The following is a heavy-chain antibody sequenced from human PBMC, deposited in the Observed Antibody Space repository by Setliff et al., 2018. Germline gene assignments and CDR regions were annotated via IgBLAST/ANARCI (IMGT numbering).Heavy chain of an antibody. CDR1: GASITNINYY. D-gene: IGHD3-16*01. J-gene: IGHJ4*02. CDR3: ARLPNYVWGSPVDY. V-gene: IGHV4-39*01. CDR2: IFYSGRT. Sequence: PSETLSLTCTVSGASITNINYYWGLIRQPPGKGLEWIGSIFYSGRTFYNPSLKSRVTTSVDTSKNQFSLTLSSVTAADTAVYYCARLPNYVWGSPVDYWGQGTLVTVSS.